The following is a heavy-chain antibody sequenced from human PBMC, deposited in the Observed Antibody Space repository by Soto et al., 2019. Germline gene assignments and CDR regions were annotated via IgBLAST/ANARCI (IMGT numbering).Heavy chain of an antibody. V-gene: IGHV3-21*01. CDR3: ARSLRGILDAFDI. J-gene: IGHJ3*02. Sequence: GGSLRLSCAASGFTFGSYSMNWVRQAPGKGLEWVSSISSSNNNIYYADSVKGRFTISRDNAKNSLYLQMNTLRAEDTAVYYCARSLRGILDAFDIWGQGTMVTVSS. CDR1: GFTFGSYS. CDR2: ISSSNNNI. D-gene: IGHD3-9*01.